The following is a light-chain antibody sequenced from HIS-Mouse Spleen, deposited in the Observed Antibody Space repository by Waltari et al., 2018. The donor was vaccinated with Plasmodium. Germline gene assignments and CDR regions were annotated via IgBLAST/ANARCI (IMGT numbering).Light chain of an antibody. CDR1: QRISSW. Sequence: DIQMTQSPSTLSAPVGDRVPITCRASQRISSWLGWYQKKPGKAPKLRLYKASSLESGVPSSFGGIGSGTEFTLTISSLQPNDFATYYCQQYNSYWTFGQGTKVEIK. J-gene: IGKJ1*01. V-gene: IGKV1-5*03. CDR2: KAS. CDR3: QQYNSYWT.